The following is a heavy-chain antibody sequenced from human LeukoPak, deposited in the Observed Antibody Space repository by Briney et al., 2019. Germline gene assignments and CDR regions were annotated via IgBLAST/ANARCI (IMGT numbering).Heavy chain of an antibody. CDR2: IIPIFGTA. D-gene: IGHD6-19*01. J-gene: IGHJ6*03. V-gene: IGHV1-69*13. CDR3: ARAKIRIAVAGTVYYYYMDV. CDR1: GGTFTTYA. Sequence: SVKVSCMASGGTFTTYAISWVLQAPGQGLEWMGGIIPIFGTANYAQKFQGRVTITADESTSTAYMELSSLRSEDTAVYYCARAKIRIAVAGTVYYYYMDVWGKGTTVTVSS.